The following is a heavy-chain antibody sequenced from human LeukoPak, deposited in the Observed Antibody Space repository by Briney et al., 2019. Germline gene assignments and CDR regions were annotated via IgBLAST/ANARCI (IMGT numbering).Heavy chain of an antibody. J-gene: IGHJ3*02. CDR1: GGSISSGNYY. D-gene: IGHD1-20*01. CDR2: FYARGNT. CDR3: ARELITKADAFDI. V-gene: IGHV4-61*02. Sequence: SQTLSLTCTVSGGSISSGNYYWSWIRQPAGKGLEWIGRFYARGNTNYNPSLKSRVTMSVDTSKNQLSLKLTSVTAADTAVYYCARELITKADAFDIWGQGTVVTVSS.